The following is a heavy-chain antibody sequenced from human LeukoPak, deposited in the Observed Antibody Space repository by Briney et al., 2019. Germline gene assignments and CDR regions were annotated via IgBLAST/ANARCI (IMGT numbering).Heavy chain of an antibody. Sequence: ASVKVSCKASGYTFTSYDINWVRQATGHGLEWMGWMNPNSGNTGYAQKSQGRVTMTRNTSISTAYMELSSLRSEDTAVYYCARRGYDILTGYIYYYYYYMDVWGKGTTVTISS. D-gene: IGHD3-9*01. CDR3: ARRGYDILTGYIYYYYYYMDV. J-gene: IGHJ6*03. CDR2: MNPNSGNT. V-gene: IGHV1-8*01. CDR1: GYTFTSYD.